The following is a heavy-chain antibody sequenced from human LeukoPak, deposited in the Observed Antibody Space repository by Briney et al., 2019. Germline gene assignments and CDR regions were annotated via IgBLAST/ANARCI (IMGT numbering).Heavy chain of an antibody. V-gene: IGHV3-64*01. CDR3: ARDGSPYYDILTGYSDY. D-gene: IGHD3-9*01. Sequence: GGSLRLSCVASGFTFSSYAMHWVRQAPGKGLEYVSAISSNGGSTYYANSVKGRFTISRDNSKNTLYLQMGSLRAEDMAVYYCARDGSPYYDILTGYSDYWGQGTLVTVSS. CDR2: ISSNGGST. CDR1: GFTFSSYA. J-gene: IGHJ4*02.